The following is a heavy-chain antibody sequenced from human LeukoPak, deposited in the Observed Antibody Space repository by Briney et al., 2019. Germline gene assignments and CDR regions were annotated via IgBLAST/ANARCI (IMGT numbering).Heavy chain of an antibody. V-gene: IGHV4-38-2*01. CDR1: GYSISRGYY. CDR2: IYHSEST. CDR3: ARFDHVWETHGMDAFDL. D-gene: IGHD3-16*01. Sequence: PSETLSLTCGVSGYSISRGYYWGCIRQPPGKGLEWIGNIYHSESTHYNPSLKSRVTISPDTSKNQFSLKLTSVTASDTAVYYCARFDHVWETHGMDAFDLWGQGTMVTVSS. J-gene: IGHJ3*01.